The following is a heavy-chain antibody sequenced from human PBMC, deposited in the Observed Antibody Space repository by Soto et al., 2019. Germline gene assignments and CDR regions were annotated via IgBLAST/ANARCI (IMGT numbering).Heavy chain of an antibody. CDR3: AREMGACSDSSCYPGPYDS. D-gene: IGHD3-16*01. CDR2: ITSKSTTI. CDR1: GFTFTSYS. V-gene: IGHV3-48*02. J-gene: IGHJ5*02. Sequence: GSLRLSCAASGFTFTSYSMNWVRQAPGQGLEWVSYITSKSTTIKYADSVKGRFTVSRDNAKNSLYLQLNSLRDEDTAVYYCAREMGACSDSSCYPGPYDSWGQGTLVTVSS.